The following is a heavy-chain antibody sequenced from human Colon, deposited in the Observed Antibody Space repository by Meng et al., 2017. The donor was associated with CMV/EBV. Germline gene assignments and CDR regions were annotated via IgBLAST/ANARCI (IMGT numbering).Heavy chain of an antibody. CDR1: GDSIISGHYF. D-gene: IGHD3/OR15-3a*01. CDR2: VYNTGST. J-gene: IGHJ5*02. CDR3: ARAPPSFTTFGLFIGSSFDP. V-gene: IGHV4-39*01. Sequence: SETLSLTCTVSGDSIISGHYFWGWIRQPPGKGLEWIGTVYNTGSTYYESSLRSRVTISVDRPNNQVSLRLNSVTAADTAVYYCARAPPSFTTFGLFIGSSFDPWGPGTLVTVSS.